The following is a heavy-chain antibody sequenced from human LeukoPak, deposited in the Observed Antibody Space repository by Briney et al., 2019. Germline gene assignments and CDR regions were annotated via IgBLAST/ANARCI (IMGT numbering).Heavy chain of an antibody. D-gene: IGHD2-8*01. Sequence: PGGSLRLSCAASGFTFSSYSMNWVRQAPGKGLEWVSSISSSSSYIYYADSVKGRFTISRDNAKNSLYLQMNSLRAEDTAVYYCASELLGYCTNGVCRDYWGQGTLVTVSS. V-gene: IGHV3-21*01. J-gene: IGHJ4*02. CDR3: ASELLGYCTNGVCRDY. CDR1: GFTFSSYS. CDR2: ISSSSSYI.